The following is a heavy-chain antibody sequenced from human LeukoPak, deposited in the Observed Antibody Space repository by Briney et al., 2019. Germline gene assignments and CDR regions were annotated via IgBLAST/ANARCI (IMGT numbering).Heavy chain of an antibody. V-gene: IGHV4-59*12. J-gene: IGHJ4*02. CDR1: GDSISSYY. CDR3: TRESGAFSPFGF. CDR2: VHLSGAS. D-gene: IGHD1-26*01. Sequence: SETLSLTCTVSGDSISSYYWNWIRQPPGKGLEWIGEVHLSGASNYNPSLKSRVNMSIDKSKNQLSLELTSVTAADTAIYYCTRESGAFSPFGFWGQGTLVTVSS.